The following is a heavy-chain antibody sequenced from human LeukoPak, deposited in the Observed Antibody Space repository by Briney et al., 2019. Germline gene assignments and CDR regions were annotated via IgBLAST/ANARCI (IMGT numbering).Heavy chain of an antibody. Sequence: ASVKVSCKASGYTFTSYGISWVRQAPGQGLEWMGWISAYNGNTNCAQKLQGRVTMTTDTSTSTAYMELRSLRSDDTAVYYCARDYYDFWSGYLYYFDYWGQGTLVTVSS. V-gene: IGHV1-18*01. CDR1: GYTFTSYG. D-gene: IGHD3-3*01. CDR2: ISAYNGNT. CDR3: ARDYYDFWSGYLYYFDY. J-gene: IGHJ4*02.